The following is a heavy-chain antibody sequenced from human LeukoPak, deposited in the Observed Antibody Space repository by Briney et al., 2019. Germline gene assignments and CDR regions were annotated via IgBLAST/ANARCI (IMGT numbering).Heavy chain of an antibody. D-gene: IGHD4-17*01. Sequence: SETLSLTCTVSGGSISSSSYHWGWIRQPPGKGLEWIGSIYYSGSTYYNPSLKSRVTISVDTSKNQFSLKLSSVTAADTAVYYCARVHDYGINWGQGTLVTVSS. CDR3: ARVHDYGIN. V-gene: IGHV4-39*01. CDR2: IYYSGST. CDR1: GGSISSSSYH. J-gene: IGHJ4*02.